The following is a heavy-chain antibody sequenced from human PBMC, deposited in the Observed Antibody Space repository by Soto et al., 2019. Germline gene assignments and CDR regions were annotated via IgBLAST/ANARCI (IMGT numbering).Heavy chain of an antibody. CDR2: ISCDGSNK. CDR3: ANDYAQGRQYQLLSYGMDV. J-gene: IGHJ6*02. CDR1: GFTFSSYG. V-gene: IGHV3-30*18. Sequence: GGSLRLSCAASGFTFSSYGMHWVRQAPGKGLEWVAVISCDGSNKYYADSVKGRFTISRDNSENTLYLQMNSLRAEDTAVYYCANDYAQGRQYQLLSYGMDVWGQGTTVTVSS. D-gene: IGHD2-2*01.